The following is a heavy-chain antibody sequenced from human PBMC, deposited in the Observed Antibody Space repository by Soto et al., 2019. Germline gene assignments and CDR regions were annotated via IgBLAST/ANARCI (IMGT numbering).Heavy chain of an antibody. CDR3: AREMAQYYGSGSYPGY. J-gene: IGHJ4*02. CDR2: IYPADSDT. V-gene: IGHV5-51*01. D-gene: IGHD3-10*01. CDR1: GYSFSTYW. Sequence: PGESLKISCKGSGYSFSTYWIGWVRQMPGKGLEWMGIIYPADSDTTYSPSFQGQVTFSADKSISTAYLQWSSLKASDSAIYYCAREMAQYYGSGSYPGYCGQGTLVTGSS.